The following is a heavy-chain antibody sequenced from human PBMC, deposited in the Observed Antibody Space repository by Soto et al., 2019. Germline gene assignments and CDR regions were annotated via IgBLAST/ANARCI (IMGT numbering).Heavy chain of an antibody. V-gene: IGHV1-69*12. CDR2: IIPIFGTA. CDR3: ARDPLPATVVTAMYYGMDV. J-gene: IGHJ6*02. Sequence: QVQLVQSGAEVKKPGSSVKVSCKASGGTFSSYAISWLRQAPGQGLEWVGGIIPIFGTANYAQKFQGRVTSTADESTSTAYLELSSLRSEDTAVYYCARDPLPATVVTAMYYGMDVWGQGTTVTVSS. CDR1: GGTFSSYA. D-gene: IGHD2-21*02.